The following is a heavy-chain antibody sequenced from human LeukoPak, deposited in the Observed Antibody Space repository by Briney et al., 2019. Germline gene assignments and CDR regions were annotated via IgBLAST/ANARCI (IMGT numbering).Heavy chain of an antibody. D-gene: IGHD7-27*01. CDR3: ATSGVGYGMDV. V-gene: IGHV3-74*01. CDR2: INSDGSWT. CDR1: ASYW. J-gene: IGHJ6*02. Sequence: GGSLRLSCVASASYWMHWVRQAPGKGLVWVSHINSDGSWTSYADSVKGRFTISRDNSKNTLYLQMNSLRAEDTAVYYCATSGVGYGMDVWGQGTTVTVSS.